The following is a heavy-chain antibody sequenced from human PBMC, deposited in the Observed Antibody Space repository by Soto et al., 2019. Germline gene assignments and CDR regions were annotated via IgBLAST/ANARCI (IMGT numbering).Heavy chain of an antibody. V-gene: IGHV3-33*01. CDR2: IWTDGSNK. Sequence: GRSLRLSCAPAAFTFSNYAMPWVRQAPGKGLEWVAVIWTDGSNKYYADFVKGRFTISRDNSKNTLYLQMNSLKAEDTTVYYCRGDGHYASRPNCMVVWPKRTTVTFSS. D-gene: IGHD4-17*01. CDR1: AFTFSNYA. CDR3: RGDGHYASRPNCMVV. J-gene: IGHJ6*04.